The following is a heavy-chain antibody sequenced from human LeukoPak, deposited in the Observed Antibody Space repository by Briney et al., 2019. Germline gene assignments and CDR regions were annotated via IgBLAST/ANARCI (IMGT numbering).Heavy chain of an antibody. CDR3: AKGDYYYCSGGSCYSSPFDY. J-gene: IGHJ4*02. V-gene: IGHV3-23*01. CDR1: GFTFSSYA. CDR2: ISGGGGST. D-gene: IGHD2-15*01. Sequence: GGSPRLSCAASGFTFSSYAMSWVRQAPGKGLDWVSVISGGGGSTYYADSVKGRFTISRDNSKNTLYLQMNSLRAEDTAVYYCAKGDYYYCSGGSCYSSPFDYWGQGTLVTVSS.